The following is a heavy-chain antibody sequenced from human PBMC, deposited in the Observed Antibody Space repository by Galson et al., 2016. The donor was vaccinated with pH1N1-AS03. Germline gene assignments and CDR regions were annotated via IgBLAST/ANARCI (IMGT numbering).Heavy chain of an antibody. D-gene: IGHD1-26*01. Sequence: QSGAEVTKPGESLKISCKGSGSSFTKNWIGWVRQMPGKGLEWMGFIYPIDSDTRYSPAFQGQVTISVDKSINTAYLQWSSLKAADTAMYVCARHREDQVLSSPMDVWGRGTTVIVSS. CDR2: IYPIDSDT. V-gene: IGHV5-51*01. CDR3: ARHREDQVLSSPMDV. CDR1: GSSFTKNW. J-gene: IGHJ6*02.